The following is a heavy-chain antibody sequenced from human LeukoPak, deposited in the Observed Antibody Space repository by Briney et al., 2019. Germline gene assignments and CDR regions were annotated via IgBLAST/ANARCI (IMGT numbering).Heavy chain of an antibody. CDR2: IWLGGNTK. CDR1: GFTFSSYF. V-gene: IGHV3-33*08. J-gene: IGHJ3*02. D-gene: IGHD6-13*01. CDR3: GSARPASSYTAFDI. Sequence: GESLSLSCAASGFTFSSYFMHWVRQAPGKGLEWVTIIWLGGNTKYYADSMKGRFTISRDNSKNMLHKQMNSLRAEDTAVYYWGSARPASSYTAFDIWGQGTMVTVSS.